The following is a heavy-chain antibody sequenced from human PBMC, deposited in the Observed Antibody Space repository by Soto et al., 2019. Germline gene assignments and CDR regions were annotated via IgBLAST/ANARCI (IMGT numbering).Heavy chain of an antibody. CDR3: ATRFSMVRGDPDAFDI. D-gene: IGHD3-10*01. Sequence: PGGSLRLSCAASGFTFSSYSMNWVRQAPGKGLEWVSSISSSSSYIYYADSVKGRFTISRDNAKNSLYLQMNSLRAEDTAVYYCATRFSMVRGDPDAFDIWGQGTMVTVSS. CDR1: GFTFSSYS. J-gene: IGHJ3*02. CDR2: ISSSSSYI. V-gene: IGHV3-21*01.